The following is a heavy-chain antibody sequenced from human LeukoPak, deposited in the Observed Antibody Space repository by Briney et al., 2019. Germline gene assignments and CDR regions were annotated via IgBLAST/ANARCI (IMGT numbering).Heavy chain of an antibody. V-gene: IGHV1-69*05. CDR3: AITTVEGHNYYYYYMDV. D-gene: IGHD4-23*01. CDR1: GGTFSSYA. CDR2: IIPIFGTA. Sequence: SVKVSCKASGGTFSSYAISWVRQAPGQGLEWMGGIIPIFGTANYAQKFQGRVTITTDESTSTAYMELSSLRSEDTAVYYCAITTVEGHNYYYYYMDVWGKGTTVTVSS. J-gene: IGHJ6*03.